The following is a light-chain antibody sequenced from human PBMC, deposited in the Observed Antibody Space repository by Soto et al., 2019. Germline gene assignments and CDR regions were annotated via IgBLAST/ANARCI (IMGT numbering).Light chain of an antibody. V-gene: IGKV3-20*01. CDR1: QSVSSSY. J-gene: IGKJ1*01. CDR3: QQYGSSPGGT. CDR2: GAS. Sequence: EIVLTQSPGTLSLSPGERATLSCRASQSVSSSYLAWYQQKPGQAPRLLIYGASSRATGIPDRFSGSGSGTDFTLTISRLEPEDFAGYYCQQYGSSPGGTFGQGTKVDIK.